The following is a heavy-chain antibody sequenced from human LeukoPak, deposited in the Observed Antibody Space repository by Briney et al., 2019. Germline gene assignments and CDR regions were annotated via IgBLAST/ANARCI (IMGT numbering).Heavy chain of an antibody. V-gene: IGHV3-7*04. CDR2: IKQDGSEK. CDR3: ARDASNSGYVLFDY. Sequence: PGGSLRLSCAVSGFPLRSYWMPWVRQAPGKGLEWVANIKQDGSEKYYVDSVRGRFTISRDNAKNSLYLQMNSLRAEDTAVYYCARDASNSGYVLFDYWGQGTLVTVSS. D-gene: IGHD5-12*01. CDR1: GFPLRSYW. J-gene: IGHJ4*02.